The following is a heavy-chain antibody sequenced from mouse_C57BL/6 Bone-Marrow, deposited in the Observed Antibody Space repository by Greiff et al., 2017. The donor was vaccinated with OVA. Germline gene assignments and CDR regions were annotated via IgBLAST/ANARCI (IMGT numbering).Heavy chain of an antibody. V-gene: IGHV7-3*01. Sequence: EVKLVESGGGLVQPGGSLSLSCAASGFTFTDYYMSWVRQPPGTALEWLGFIRNKANGYTTEYSASVKGRVTISRDNSQIILYLQMNSLRAEDSATYYCARYLYDGSLYWYFDVWGTGTTVTVSS. CDR2: IRNKANGYTT. CDR3: ARYLYDGSLYWYFDV. D-gene: IGHD2-3*01. CDR1: GFTFTDYY. J-gene: IGHJ1*03.